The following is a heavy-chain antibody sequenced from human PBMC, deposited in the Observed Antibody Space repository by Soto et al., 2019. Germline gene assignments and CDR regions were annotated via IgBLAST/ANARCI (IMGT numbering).Heavy chain of an antibody. V-gene: IGHV3-64*01. CDR1: AFTFSSYA. J-gene: IGHJ3*02. Sequence: EVQLVESGGGLVQPGGSLRLSCAASAFTFSSYAMHWVRQAPGKGLEYVSAISSNGGSTYYENSVKGRFTISRDNSKNTLYLQMGSLRAEDMAVYYCARNYGGNSYAFDIWGQGTMVTVSS. CDR2: ISSNGGST. D-gene: IGHD2-21*02. CDR3: ARNYGGNSYAFDI.